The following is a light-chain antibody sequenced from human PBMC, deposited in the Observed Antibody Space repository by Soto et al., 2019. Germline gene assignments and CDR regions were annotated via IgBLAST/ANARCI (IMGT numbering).Light chain of an antibody. CDR1: SSDVGGYNY. CDR3: CSFVGSFTLV. CDR2: DVS. J-gene: IGLJ2*01. Sequence: QSALTQPRSVSGSPGQSVTISCTGTSSDVGGYNYVSWYQQHPGKAPKLMIYDVSKRPSGVPDRFSGSKSGNTASLTISGLQAEDEADYYCCSFVGSFTLVFGGGTKLTVL. V-gene: IGLV2-11*01.